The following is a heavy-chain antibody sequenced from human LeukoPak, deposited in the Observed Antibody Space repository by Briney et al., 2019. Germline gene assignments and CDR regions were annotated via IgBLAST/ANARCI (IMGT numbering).Heavy chain of an antibody. J-gene: IGHJ4*02. CDR3: ARRSLTTVTTPYFDY. Sequence: PSETLSLTCTVSGGSISSYYWSWIRQPPGKGLEWIGYIYYSGSTNYNPSLKSRVTISVDTSKNQFSLKLSSVTAADTAVYYCARRSLTTVTTPYFDYWGQGTLVTVSS. CDR2: IYYSGST. CDR1: GGSISSYY. D-gene: IGHD4-17*01. V-gene: IGHV4-59*01.